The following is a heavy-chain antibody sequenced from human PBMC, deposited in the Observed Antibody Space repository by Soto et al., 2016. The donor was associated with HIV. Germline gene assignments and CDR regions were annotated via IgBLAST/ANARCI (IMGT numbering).Heavy chain of an antibody. J-gene: IGHJ4*02. CDR1: GFSFNKFN. CDR3: ASLRLGPYSNIAPFDY. V-gene: IGHV3-21*01. D-gene: IGHD4-4*01. Sequence: EVQLVESGGGLVKPGGSLRLSCAASGFSFNKFNMNWVRQAPEKGLEWISSISSSSSHIYYADSVKGRFTISRDNTQNSLYLQMNSLRAEDTAVYYCASLRLGPYSNIAPFDYWGEGALVTVSS. CDR2: ISSSSSHI.